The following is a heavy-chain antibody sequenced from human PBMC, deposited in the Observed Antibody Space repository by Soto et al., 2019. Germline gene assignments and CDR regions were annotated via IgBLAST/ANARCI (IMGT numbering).Heavy chain of an antibody. J-gene: IGHJ6*02. CDR3: ARPKYYYDSSGYYYGMDV. V-gene: IGHV5-51*01. Sequence: GESLKISCKGSGYSFTSYWIGWVRQMPGKGLEWMGIIYPGDSDTRYSPSFQGQVTISADKSISTAYLKWSSLKASDTAMYYCARPKYYYDSSGYYYGMDVWGQGTTVTV. CDR1: GYSFTSYW. D-gene: IGHD3-22*01. CDR2: IYPGDSDT.